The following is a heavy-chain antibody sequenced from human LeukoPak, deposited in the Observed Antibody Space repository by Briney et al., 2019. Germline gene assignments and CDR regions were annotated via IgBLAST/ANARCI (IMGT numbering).Heavy chain of an antibody. V-gene: IGHV1-46*01. J-gene: IGHJ4*02. CDR2: INPRGGST. CDR1: GYTFTNYD. CDR3: ARYNSDWYYFDY. D-gene: IGHD3-9*01. Sequence: ASVEVSCKASGYTFTNYDMHWVRQAPGEGLEWMGIINPRGGSTSYAQKFQGRVNMTRDTSTTTVYMELSSLRSEGTAVYYCARYNSDWYYFDYWGQGSLVTVSS.